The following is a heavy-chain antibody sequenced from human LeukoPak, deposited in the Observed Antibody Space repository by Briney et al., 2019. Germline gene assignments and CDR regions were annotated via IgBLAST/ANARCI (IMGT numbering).Heavy chain of an antibody. Sequence: GGSLRLSCAASGFNVSRSYMNWVRQAPGKGLEWVSVIYSGGSSYYADSVKGRFTISRDISKNTLYLQMNSLRAEDTAVYYCASGVFSSGWYFDYWGQGTLVTVSS. CDR1: GFNVSRSY. CDR2: IYSGGSS. D-gene: IGHD6-19*01. V-gene: IGHV3-53*01. J-gene: IGHJ4*02. CDR3: ASGVFSSGWYFDY.